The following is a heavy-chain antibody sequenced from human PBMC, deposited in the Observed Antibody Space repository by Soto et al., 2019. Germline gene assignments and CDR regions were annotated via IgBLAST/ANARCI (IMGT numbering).Heavy chain of an antibody. CDR1: ECTISSYA. D-gene: IGHD6-19*01. CDR2: ISYDGSSK. Sequence: GGSLRRSCAASECTISSYAMHWVRQAPGKGLEWVAVISYDGSSKYNADSVKGPFTVSRDKSKNTVYLQMHSLTVEDTAVYYCARDAVAMDYWGQGTLVTVSS. J-gene: IGHJ4*02. CDR3: ARDAVAMDY. V-gene: IGHV3-30-3*01.